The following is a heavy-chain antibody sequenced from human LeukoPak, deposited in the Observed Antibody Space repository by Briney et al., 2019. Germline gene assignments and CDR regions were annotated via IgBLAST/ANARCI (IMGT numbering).Heavy chain of an antibody. CDR1: GFTFDDYA. V-gene: IGHV3-9*03. D-gene: IGHD2-2*01. J-gene: IGHJ4*02. Sequence: PGGSLRLSCAASGFTFDDYAMHWVRQAPGKGLEWVSGISWNSGSIGYADSVKGRFTISRDNAKNSLYLQMNSLRAEDMALYYCAKTDCSSTSCQRGGYFDYWGQGTLVTVSS. CDR3: AKTDCSSTSCQRGGYFDY. CDR2: ISWNSGSI.